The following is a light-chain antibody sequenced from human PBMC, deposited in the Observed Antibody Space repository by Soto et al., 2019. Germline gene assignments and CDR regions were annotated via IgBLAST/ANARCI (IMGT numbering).Light chain of an antibody. J-gene: IGKJ1*01. Sequence: AIQMTQSPSSLSASLVYRFTITCLASQGIRDNLGWYQQKPGKAPQLLIYAASTLQSEVPPRFSGSGSGTDFSLTISSLQPEDFATYYCLQDYNFPRTFGQGTKVDIK. CDR1: QGIRDN. CDR2: AAS. V-gene: IGKV1-6*01. CDR3: LQDYNFPRT.